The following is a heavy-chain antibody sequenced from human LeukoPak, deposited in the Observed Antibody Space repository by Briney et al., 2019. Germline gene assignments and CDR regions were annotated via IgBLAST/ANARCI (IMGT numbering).Heavy chain of an antibody. CDR1: GFTFSDYY. D-gene: IGHD3-22*01. Sequence: PGGSLRLSCAASGFTFSDYYMSWIRQAPGKGLEWVSYISSSGSTIYYADSAKGRFTISRDNAKNSLYLQMNSLRAEDTAVYYCARDRDSSGYYYYFDYWGQGTLVTVSS. J-gene: IGHJ4*02. CDR3: ARDRDSSGYYYYFDY. V-gene: IGHV3-11*01. CDR2: ISSSGSTI.